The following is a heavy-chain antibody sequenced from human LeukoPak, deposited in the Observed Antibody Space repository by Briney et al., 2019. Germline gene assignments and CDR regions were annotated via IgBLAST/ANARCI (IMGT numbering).Heavy chain of an antibody. Sequence: RPGGSLRLSCAASGFTVSSNYMNWVRQAPGKGLEWVSGISWNSGSIGYADSVKGRFTISRDNAKNSLYLQMNSLRAEDTALYYCAKVDYKGTDAFDIWGQGTMVTVSS. D-gene: IGHD3/OR15-3a*01. CDR3: AKVDYKGTDAFDI. CDR1: GFTVSSNY. J-gene: IGHJ3*02. V-gene: IGHV3-9*01. CDR2: ISWNSGSI.